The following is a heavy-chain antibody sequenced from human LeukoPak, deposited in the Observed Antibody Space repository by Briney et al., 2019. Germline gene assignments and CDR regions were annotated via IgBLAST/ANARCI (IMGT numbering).Heavy chain of an antibody. Sequence: GESPKISCKGSGYSFTSYWIGWVRQMPGKGLEWMGIIYPGDSDTRYSPSFQGQVTISADKSISTAYLQWSSLKASDTAMYYCARTDYGGNTYYYYYGMDVWGQGTTVTVSS. V-gene: IGHV5-51*01. J-gene: IGHJ6*02. CDR3: ARTDYGGNTYYYYYGMDV. CDR2: IYPGDSDT. CDR1: GYSFTSYW. D-gene: IGHD4-23*01.